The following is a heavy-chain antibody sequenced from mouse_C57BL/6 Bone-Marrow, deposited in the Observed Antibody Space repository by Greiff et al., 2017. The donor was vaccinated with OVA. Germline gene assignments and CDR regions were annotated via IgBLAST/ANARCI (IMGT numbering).Heavy chain of an antibody. CDR2: INPGSGGT. CDR3: ARRPPPYSFDY. Sequence: QVQLQQSGAELVRPGTSVKVSCKASGYAFTNYLIEWVKQRPGQGLEWIGVINPGSGGTNYNEKFKGKATLTADKSSSTAYMQLSSLTSEDSAVYFCARRPPPYSFDYWGQGTTLTVSS. J-gene: IGHJ2*01. CDR1: GYAFTNYL. V-gene: IGHV1-54*01.